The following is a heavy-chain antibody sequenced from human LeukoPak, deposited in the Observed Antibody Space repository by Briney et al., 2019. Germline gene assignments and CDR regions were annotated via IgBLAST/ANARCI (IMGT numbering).Heavy chain of an antibody. D-gene: IGHD6-13*01. J-gene: IGHJ4*02. CDR3: ARDLPYSSSWESIDY. CDR1: GYTFTSYG. Sequence: SVKVSCKASGYTFTSYGIIWVRQAPGQGLEWMGWISTYNGNTNCAQKIQGRVTMTTDTSTSTAYMELRSLRSDDTAVYYCARDLPYSSSWESIDYWGQGTLVTVSS. V-gene: IGHV1-18*01. CDR2: ISTYNGNT.